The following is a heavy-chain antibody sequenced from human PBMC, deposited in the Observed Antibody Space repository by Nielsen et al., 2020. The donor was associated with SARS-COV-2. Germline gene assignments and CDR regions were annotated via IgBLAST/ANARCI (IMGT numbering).Heavy chain of an antibody. CDR3: ARDPNKHYDFWRGMPYFDS. CDR1: GYTFTGYY. CDR2: INPSGGST. V-gene: IGHV1-46*01. D-gene: IGHD3-3*01. Sequence: ASVKVSCKASGYTFTGYYMHWVRQAPGQGLEWMGIINPSGGSTTYAQKFQGRVTMTRDTSTSTVYMEVSNLKSEDTAVYYCARDPNKHYDFWRGMPYFDSWGQGTLVTVSS. J-gene: IGHJ4*02.